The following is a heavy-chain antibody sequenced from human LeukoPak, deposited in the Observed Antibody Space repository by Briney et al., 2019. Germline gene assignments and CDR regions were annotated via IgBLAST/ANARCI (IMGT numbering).Heavy chain of an antibody. CDR2: IYYSGST. CDR3: ARHRGSGTYCDY. J-gene: IGHJ4*02. D-gene: IGHD3-10*01. CDR1: GGSISSGGYY. Sequence: PSETLSLTCTVSGGSISSGGYYWSCIRRPPGKGLEWIGYIYYSGSTNYNPSLKSRVTISVDTSKNQFSLKLSSVTAADTAVYYCARHRGSGTYCDYWGQGTLVTVSS. V-gene: IGHV4-61*08.